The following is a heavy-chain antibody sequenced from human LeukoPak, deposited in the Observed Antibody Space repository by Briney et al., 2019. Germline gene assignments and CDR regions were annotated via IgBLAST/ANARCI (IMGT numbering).Heavy chain of an antibody. J-gene: IGHJ6*02. CDR1: GFTFSAFW. CDR2: INSDGSST. CDR3: ARRASYYAMDV. Sequence: GGSLRLSCAASGFTFSAFWMHWVRQAPGKGLVWVSRINSDGSSTTYADSVKGRFTISRDNAKNTLYLQMNSLRAEDTAVYYCARRASYYAMDVWGHGTTVTVSS. V-gene: IGHV3-74*01.